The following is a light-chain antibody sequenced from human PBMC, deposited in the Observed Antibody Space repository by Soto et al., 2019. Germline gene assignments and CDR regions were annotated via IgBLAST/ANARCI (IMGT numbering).Light chain of an antibody. V-gene: IGLV2-14*01. J-gene: IGLJ1*01. CDR3: TSYTSSSTLYV. CDR2: DVR. Sequence: QSVLTQPASVSGSPGQSITISCTGTSSDVGGYNYVSWYQQHPGKAPKLMIYDVRNRASGASNRFSGSKSGNTASPTISGLQAEDEADYYCTSYTSSSTLYVFGTGTKVTV. CDR1: SSDVGGYNY.